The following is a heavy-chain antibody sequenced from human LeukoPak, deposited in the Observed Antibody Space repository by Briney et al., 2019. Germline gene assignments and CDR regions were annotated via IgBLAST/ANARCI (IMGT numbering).Heavy chain of an antibody. CDR2: IRSKAYGGTT. CDR1: GFTFGDYA. D-gene: IGHD2-15*01. CDR3: THPGVVAAYGMDV. J-gene: IGHJ6*02. Sequence: PGGSLRLSCTASGFTFGDYAMSWVRQAPGKGLEWVGFIRSKAYGGTTEYAASVKGRFTISRDDSKSIAYLQMNSLKTEDTAVYYCTHPGVVAAYGMDVWGQGTTVTVSS. V-gene: IGHV3-49*04.